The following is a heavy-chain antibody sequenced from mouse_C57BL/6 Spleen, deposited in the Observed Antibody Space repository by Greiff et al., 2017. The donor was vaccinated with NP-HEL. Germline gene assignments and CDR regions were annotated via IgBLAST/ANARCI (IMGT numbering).Heavy chain of an antibody. J-gene: IGHJ3*01. CDR1: GYTFTSYW. CDR3: ALGYYGSSGFAY. CDR2: IHPSDSDT. D-gene: IGHD1-1*01. Sequence: QVQLQQPGAELVKPGASVKVSCKASGYTFTSYWMHWVKQRPGQGLEGIGRIHPSDSDTNYNQKFKGKATLTVDKSSSTAYMQLSSLTSEDSAVYYCALGYYGSSGFAYWGQGTLVTVSA. V-gene: IGHV1-74*01.